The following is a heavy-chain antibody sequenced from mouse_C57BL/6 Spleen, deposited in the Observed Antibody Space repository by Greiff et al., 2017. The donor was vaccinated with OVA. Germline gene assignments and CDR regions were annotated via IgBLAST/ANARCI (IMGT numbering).Heavy chain of an antibody. CDR1: GFTFSDYY. CDR2: ISNGGGST. CDR3: ARHGATVDAMDY. V-gene: IGHV5-12*01. J-gene: IGHJ4*01. D-gene: IGHD1-1*01. Sequence: QSGGSLKLSCAASGFTFSDYYMYWVRQTPEKRLEWVAYISNGGGSTYYPDTVKGRFTISRDNAKNTLYLQMSRLKSEDTAMYYCARHGATVDAMDYWGQGTSVTVSS.